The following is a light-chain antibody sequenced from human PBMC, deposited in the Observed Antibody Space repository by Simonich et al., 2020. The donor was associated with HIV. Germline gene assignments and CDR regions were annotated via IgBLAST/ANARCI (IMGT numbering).Light chain of an antibody. J-gene: IGKJ4*01. V-gene: IGKV4-1*01. CDR1: QTVLYSSNNKNY. Sequence: DIVMTQSPASLAVSLGERATINCKSSQTVLYSSNNKNYLAWYQQKPGQPPNLLIYWASTRESGVPDRFSGSGSGTDFTLTISILQAEDVALYYCQQYYSTPLTFGGGTKVEI. CDR3: QQYYSTPLT. CDR2: WAS.